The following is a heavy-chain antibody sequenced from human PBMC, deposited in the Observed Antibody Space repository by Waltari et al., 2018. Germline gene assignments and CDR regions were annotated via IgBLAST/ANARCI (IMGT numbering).Heavy chain of an antibody. J-gene: IGHJ3*02. Sequence: QVQLVQSGAEVKKPGSSVKVSCTASGGVFSSYTLSWVRQAPGQWLEWMGSIIPILGTANDAQKFQGRVTSNADKSTSTAYRELSSLRSEDTAVYYCARGDSYGSADGFDIWGQGTMVTVSS. CDR3: ARGDSYGSADGFDI. CDR2: IIPILGTA. D-gene: IGHD5-18*01. CDR1: GGVFSSYT. V-gene: IGHV1-69*08.